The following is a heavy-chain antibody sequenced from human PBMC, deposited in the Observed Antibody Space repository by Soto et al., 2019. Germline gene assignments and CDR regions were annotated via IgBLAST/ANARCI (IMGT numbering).Heavy chain of an antibody. Sequence: PGESLKISCVASGFTFSNDWMSWVRQAPGEGLEWVANIKQDGSDRRYVDSVRGRFTISRDNAKNALYLQMNSLRVEDTAVYYCAKDRGGYFSWYFDLWGRGTLVTVSS. D-gene: IGHD1-26*01. CDR3: AKDRGGYFSWYFDL. V-gene: IGHV3-7*05. CDR2: IKQDGSDR. CDR1: GFTFSNDW. J-gene: IGHJ2*01.